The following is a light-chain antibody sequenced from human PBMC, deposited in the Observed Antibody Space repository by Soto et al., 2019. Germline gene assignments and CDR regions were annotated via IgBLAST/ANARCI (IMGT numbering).Light chain of an antibody. CDR3: QQYNDNPWT. CDR1: QSISSW. Sequence: DIQMTQSPSTLSASVGDRVTITCRASQSISSWLAWYQQKPGKAPKLLIYKASSLESGVPSRFSGSGSGTEFTLTISSLQPDEFETYYCQQYNDNPWTFGPGTKVEIK. V-gene: IGKV1-5*03. J-gene: IGKJ1*01. CDR2: KAS.